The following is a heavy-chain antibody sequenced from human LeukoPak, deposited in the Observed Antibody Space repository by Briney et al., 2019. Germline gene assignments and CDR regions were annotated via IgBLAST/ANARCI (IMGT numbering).Heavy chain of an antibody. CDR2: IYHSGST. V-gene: IGHV4-38-2*02. CDR1: GGSISSYY. D-gene: IGHD2-2*01. Sequence: SETLSLTCTVSGGSISSYYWGWIRQPPGKGLEWIGSIYHSGSTYYNPSLKSRVTISVDTSKNQFSLKLSSVTAADTAVYYCANKGKYCSSTSCPPDGAFDIWGQGTMVTVSS. J-gene: IGHJ3*02. CDR3: ANKGKYCSSTSCPPDGAFDI.